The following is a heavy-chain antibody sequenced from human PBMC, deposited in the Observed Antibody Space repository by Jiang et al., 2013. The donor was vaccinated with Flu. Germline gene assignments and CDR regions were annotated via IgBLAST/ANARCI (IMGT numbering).Heavy chain of an antibody. CDR1: GHTLPSLA. CDR2: ISLFNSNT. CDR3: ASMGNLWAGELLRYGMDV. Sequence: PGASVKVSCKASGHTLPSLAISWVRQAPGQGLEWMGWISLFNSNTNYAQRLRGRVTMTTDTSTRTVYMELRSLTSDDTAVYYCASMGNLWAGELLRYGMDVWGQGTTVTVSS. D-gene: IGHD3-10*01. J-gene: IGHJ6*02. V-gene: IGHV1-18*04.